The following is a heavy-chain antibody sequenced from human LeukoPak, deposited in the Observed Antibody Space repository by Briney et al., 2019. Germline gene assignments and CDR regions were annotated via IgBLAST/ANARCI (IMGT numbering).Heavy chain of an antibody. V-gene: IGHV5-51*01. CDR1: EYSFTSYW. CDR3: ARLIAVAVDDAFDI. J-gene: IGHJ3*02. CDR2: IYPGDSDT. Sequence: ESLKISCKGSEYSFTSYWIGWVRQMPGKGLEWVGIIYPGDSDTRYSPSFQGQVTISADKSISTAYLQWSSLKASDTAMYYCARLIAVAVDDAFDIWGQGTMVTVSS. D-gene: IGHD6-19*01.